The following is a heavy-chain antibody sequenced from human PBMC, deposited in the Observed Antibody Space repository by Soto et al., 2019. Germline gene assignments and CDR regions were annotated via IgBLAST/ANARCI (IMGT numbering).Heavy chain of an antibody. J-gene: IGHJ4*02. CDR2: ISYDGSNK. Sequence: QVQLVESGGGVVQPVRSLRLSFAASGFTFSSYGMHWVRQAPGKGLEWVAVISYDGSNKYYADSVKGRFTISRDNSKNTLYLQMNRLRAEDTAVYYCAKGYDSSGYYHFDYWGQGTLVTVSS. D-gene: IGHD3-22*01. V-gene: IGHV3-30*18. CDR3: AKGYDSSGYYHFDY. CDR1: GFTFSSYG.